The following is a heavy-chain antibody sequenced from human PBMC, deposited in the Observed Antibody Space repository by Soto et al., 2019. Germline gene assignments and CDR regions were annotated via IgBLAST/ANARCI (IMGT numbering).Heavy chain of an antibody. Sequence: SLRLSCAASGFTFSNAWMSWVRQAPGKGLEWVGRIKSKTDGGTTDYAAPVKGRFTISRDDSKNTLYLQMNSLKTEDTAVYYCTTFSDIVVVVAATYDYWGQGTLVTVSS. CDR2: IKSKTDGGTT. CDR3: TTFSDIVVVVAATYDY. D-gene: IGHD2-15*01. J-gene: IGHJ4*02. CDR1: GFTFSNAW. V-gene: IGHV3-15*01.